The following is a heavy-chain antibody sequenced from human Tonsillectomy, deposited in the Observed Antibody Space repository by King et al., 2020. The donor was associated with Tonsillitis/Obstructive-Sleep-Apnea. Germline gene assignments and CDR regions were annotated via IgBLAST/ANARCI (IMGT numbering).Heavy chain of an antibody. CDR2: INAGTGNT. Sequence: QLVQSGAEVKKPGASVKVSCKASGYIFTNYAMHWVRQARGHSLEWLGWINAGTGNTKYSQNFQGRVAITRDTSASTAYMELSSLRSEDTAIYYCARDRNYFDFWGQGTLVTVSS. CDR3: ARDRNYFDF. J-gene: IGHJ4*02. V-gene: IGHV1-3*01. CDR1: GYIFTNYA.